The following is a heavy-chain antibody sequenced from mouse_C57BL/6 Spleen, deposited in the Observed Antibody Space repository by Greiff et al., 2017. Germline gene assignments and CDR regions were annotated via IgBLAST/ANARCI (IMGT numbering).Heavy chain of an antibody. CDR3: ARAGTVVPLMDY. D-gene: IGHD1-1*01. CDR2: IWSGGST. CDR1: GFSLTSYG. J-gene: IGHJ4*01. V-gene: IGHV2-2*01. Sequence: VQLQQSGPGLVQPSQCLSITCTVSGFSLTSYGVHWVRQSPGKGLEWLGVIWSGGSTDYNAAFISRLSISKDNSTSQVFFNMNSLQAEDTAIYYCARAGTVVPLMDYWGQGTSVTVSS.